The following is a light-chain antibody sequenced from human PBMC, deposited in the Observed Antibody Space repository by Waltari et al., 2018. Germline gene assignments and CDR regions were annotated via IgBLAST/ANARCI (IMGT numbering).Light chain of an antibody. CDR1: QKINTW. J-gene: IGKJ1*01. CDR2: KAS. V-gene: IGKV1-5*03. Sequence: DIQMPQSPSTLSASVVDRVTITCRASQKINTWLAWHQQKPGKAPKLLIYKASSLESGVPSRFSGSGSGTEFTLTISSLQPDDFATYYCLQYNGEPRTFGQGTKVEVK. CDR3: LQYNGEPRT.